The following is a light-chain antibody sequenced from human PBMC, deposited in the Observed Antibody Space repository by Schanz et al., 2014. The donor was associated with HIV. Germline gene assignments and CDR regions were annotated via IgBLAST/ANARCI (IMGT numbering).Light chain of an antibody. V-gene: IGKV1-5*01. CDR2: AAS. Sequence: DIQMTQSPSTLSASVGDRVTITCRASQSIDTWLAWYQQKPGEAPKLLIYAASSLQSGVPSRFSGSGSGTDFTLTISSLQPDDFATYYCQHYSGFSGTFGLGTKVELK. CDR1: QSIDTW. CDR3: QHYSGFSGT. J-gene: IGKJ1*01.